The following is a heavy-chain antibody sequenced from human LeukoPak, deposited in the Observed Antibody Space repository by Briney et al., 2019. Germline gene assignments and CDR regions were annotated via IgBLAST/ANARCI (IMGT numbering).Heavy chain of an antibody. V-gene: IGHV3-33*01. Sequence: GGSLRLSCAASGFTFSSYGMHWVRQAPGKGLEWVAVVWFDGSKKYSADSVKGRITISRDDSKNTLYLQMNSLRAEDTAVYYCARGVDYYDSSGTIDYWGQGTLVTVSS. CDR2: VWFDGSKK. CDR1: GFTFSSYG. J-gene: IGHJ4*02. D-gene: IGHD3-22*01. CDR3: ARGVDYYDSSGTIDY.